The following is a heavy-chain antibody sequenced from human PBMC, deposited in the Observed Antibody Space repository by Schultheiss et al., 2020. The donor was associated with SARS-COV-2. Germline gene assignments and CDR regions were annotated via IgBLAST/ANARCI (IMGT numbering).Heavy chain of an antibody. D-gene: IGHD2-8*01. CDR1: GGSISSNY. J-gene: IGHJ4*02. CDR2: VHYSGNT. CDR3: ARESCTSGVCYIDY. Sequence: SETLSLTCTVSGGSISSNYWSWIRQSPGKGLEWIGYVHYSGNTNYNPSLKSRVTTSVDTSKNQFSLKLRSVTAADTALYYCARESCTSGVCYIDYWGQGTLVTVSS. V-gene: IGHV4-59*01.